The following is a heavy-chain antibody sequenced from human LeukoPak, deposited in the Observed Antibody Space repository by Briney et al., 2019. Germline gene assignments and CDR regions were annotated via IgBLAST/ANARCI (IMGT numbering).Heavy chain of an antibody. CDR1: VFTLCNDV. J-gene: IGHJ4*02. V-gene: IGHV3-23*01. CDR2: INGSVGVI. CDR3: TKDQYCASTSCYVGY. Sequence: GSLRLSCAASVFTLCNDVMSWVRQAPGKGLEWGSGINGSVGVIFYADSVWGRVTISRDNSTNTLYLQMTSLRAEDTAVYYCTKDQYCASTSCYVGYWGQGTLVTVSS. D-gene: IGHD2-2*01.